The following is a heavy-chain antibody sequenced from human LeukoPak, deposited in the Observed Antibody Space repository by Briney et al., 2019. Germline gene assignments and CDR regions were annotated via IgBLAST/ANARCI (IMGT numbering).Heavy chain of an antibody. CDR2: IYYSGST. J-gene: IGHJ4*02. D-gene: IGHD3-22*01. Sequence: SETLSLTCTVSGGSISSYYWSWIRQPPGKGLEWIGYIYYSGSTNYNPSLKSRVTISVDTSKNQFSLKLSSVTAADTAVYYCAREAFYDSESGRAREQNYFDYWGQGTLVTVSS. V-gene: IGHV4-59*12. CDR1: GGSISSYY. CDR3: AREAFYDSESGRAREQNYFDY.